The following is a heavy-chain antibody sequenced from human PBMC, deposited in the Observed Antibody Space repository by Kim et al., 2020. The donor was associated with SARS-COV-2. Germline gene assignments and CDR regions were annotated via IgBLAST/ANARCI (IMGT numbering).Heavy chain of an antibody. D-gene: IGHD3-10*01. CDR3: ARDLHYYGSGSYYQGGYYFDY. V-gene: IGHV3-11*06. J-gene: IGHJ4*02. Sequence: FTISRDNAKNSLYLQMNSLRAEDTAVYYCARDLHYYGSGSYYQGGYYFDYWGQGTLVTVSS.